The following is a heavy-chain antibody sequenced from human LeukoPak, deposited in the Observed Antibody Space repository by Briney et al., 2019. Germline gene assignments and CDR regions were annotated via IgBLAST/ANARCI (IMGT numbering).Heavy chain of an antibody. CDR3: YGANAEH. CDR2: TNTDRSST. CDR1: GFTLSSYW. V-gene: IGHV3-74*03. D-gene: IGHD4-23*01. J-gene: IGHJ1*01. Sequence: GGSLRLSCAPSGFTLSSYWMHWVRQAPAKGLVWVSGTNTDRSSTMYADSVKRRFTIARDNAKNTLYLQMNSLRAEDTAVYYCYGANAEHWGQGTLVTVSS.